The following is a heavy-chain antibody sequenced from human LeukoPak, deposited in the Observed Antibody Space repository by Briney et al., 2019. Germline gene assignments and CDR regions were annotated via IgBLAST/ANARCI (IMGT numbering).Heavy chain of an antibody. CDR3: ARGPLPDPDYYDSSGYPFDY. CDR1: GYTFTSYD. J-gene: IGHJ4*02. D-gene: IGHD3-22*01. Sequence: GASVKVSCKASGYTFTSYDINWVRQATGQGLEWMGWMNPNSGNTGYAQKFQGRVTMTRNTSISTAYMELSSLRSEDTAVYYCARGPLPDPDYYDSSGYPFDYWAQGTLVTVSS. CDR2: MNPNSGNT. V-gene: IGHV1-8*01.